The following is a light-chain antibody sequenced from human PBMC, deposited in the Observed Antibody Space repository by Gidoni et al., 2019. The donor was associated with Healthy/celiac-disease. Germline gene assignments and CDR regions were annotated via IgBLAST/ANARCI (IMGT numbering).Light chain of an antibody. CDR1: QSISSY. Sequence: DIQMTQSPSSLSASVGDRVTITCRASQSISSYLNWYQQKPGKAPKLLIYAESSLQSGVPSRFSGSGSGTDFTLTISSLQPEDFATYYCQQSYSTSALTFGGGTKVEIK. CDR3: QQSYSTSALT. CDR2: AES. V-gene: IGKV1-39*01. J-gene: IGKJ4*01.